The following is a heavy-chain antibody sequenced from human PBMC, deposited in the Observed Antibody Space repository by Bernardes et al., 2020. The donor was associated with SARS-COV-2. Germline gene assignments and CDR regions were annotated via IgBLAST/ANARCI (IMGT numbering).Heavy chain of an antibody. CDR3: GRGSGYSSSSFDY. Sequence: SETLSLTCTVSGGSINNYYWSWIRQPPGKGLEWIGYINYNGNTDNNPSLKSRVTISVNTSKSHFSLKLTSVTAADTAVYYCGRGSGYSSSSFDYWGQGTLVTVSS. CDR2: INYNGNT. D-gene: IGHD6-6*01. V-gene: IGHV4-59*01. J-gene: IGHJ4*02. CDR1: GGSINNYY.